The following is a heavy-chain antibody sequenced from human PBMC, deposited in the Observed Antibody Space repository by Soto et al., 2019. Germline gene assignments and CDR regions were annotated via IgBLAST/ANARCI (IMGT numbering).Heavy chain of an antibody. J-gene: IGHJ6*02. V-gene: IGHV3-30-3*01. CDR3: ARDVVTYFDYYGVDV. CDR1: GFTFSRYT. D-gene: IGHD2-21*02. CDR2: MSYDGSNT. Sequence: QVQLVESGGGVVQPGRSLRLSCAASGFTFSRYTMHWVRQAPGKGLEWVALMSYDGSNTYYADSVKGRFTISRDNSKSTLYLQMNSMRAEDTAVYYCARDVVTYFDYYGVDVWGQVTTVTVSS.